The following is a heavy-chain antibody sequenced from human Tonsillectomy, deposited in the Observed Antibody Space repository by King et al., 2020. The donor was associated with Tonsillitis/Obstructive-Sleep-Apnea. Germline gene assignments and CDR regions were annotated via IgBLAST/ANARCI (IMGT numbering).Heavy chain of an antibody. J-gene: IGHJ4*02. Sequence: ESGGGVVQPGRSLRLSCAASGFTFSSNAIHWVRQAPGKGLEWVAVISYDGHNKYYADSVKGRFTISRDNAKNTLYLQMNSLRAEDTAVYYCARGVPAAIKSIFAVTYSFDYWGQGALVTVSS. CDR1: GFTFSSNA. CDR3: ARGVPAAIKSIFAVTYSFDY. CDR2: ISYDGHNK. V-gene: IGHV3-30*04. D-gene: IGHD2-2*02.